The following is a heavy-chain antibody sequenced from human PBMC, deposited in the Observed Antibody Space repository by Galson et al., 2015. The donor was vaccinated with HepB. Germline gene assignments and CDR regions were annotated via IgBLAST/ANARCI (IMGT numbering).Heavy chain of an antibody. CDR1: GFTFSSYW. J-gene: IGHJ4*02. D-gene: IGHD3-10*01. V-gene: IGHV3-7*03. CDR3: ARDLLHGSGSNGLGY. CDR2: IKQDGSEK. Sequence: SLRLSCAASGFTFSSYWMSWVRQAPGKGLEWVANIKQDGSEKYYVDSVKGRFTISRDNAKNSLYLQMNSLRAEDTAVYYCARDLLHGSGSNGLGYWGQGTLVTVSS.